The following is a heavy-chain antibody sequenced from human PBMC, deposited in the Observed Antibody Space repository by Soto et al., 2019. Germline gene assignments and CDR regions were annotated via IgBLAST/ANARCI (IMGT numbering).Heavy chain of an antibody. V-gene: IGHV3-23*01. Sequence: EVQLLESGGGLVQPGGSRRLSCAASGFTFSSYAMSCVRQAPGKGLEWVSAISGSGGSTYYADSVKGRFTISRDNSKNTLYLPIHSLRADDTGVYYCVKGVSYYDSSCYSMLASGAFDIWGQRTMVTVSS. CDR1: GFTFSSYA. J-gene: IGHJ3*02. D-gene: IGHD3-22*01. CDR2: ISGSGGST. CDR3: VKGVSYYDSSCYSMLASGAFDI.